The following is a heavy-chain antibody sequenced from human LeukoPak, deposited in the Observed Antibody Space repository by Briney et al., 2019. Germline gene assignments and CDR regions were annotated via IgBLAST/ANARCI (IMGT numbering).Heavy chain of an antibody. CDR2: LSSDSSSA. J-gene: IGHJ5*02. CDR3: ARLRPNSGAFDP. V-gene: IGHV3-74*01. Sequence: GGSLRLSCVASGFTFNTSWMHWVRQAPGKGLVWVSRLSSDSSSATYGDSVKGRCTISRDNAKNTLYLQMNNLRAEDTAVYFCARLRPNSGAFDPWDQGTLVTVSS. CDR1: GFTFNTSW. D-gene: IGHD4-23*01.